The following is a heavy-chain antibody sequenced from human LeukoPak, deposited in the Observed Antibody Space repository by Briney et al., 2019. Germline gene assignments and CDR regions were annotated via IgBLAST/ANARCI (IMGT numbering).Heavy chain of an antibody. J-gene: IGHJ4*02. V-gene: IGHV3-30*02. CDR1: GFTFSSYG. D-gene: IGHD2-2*03. CDR3: VGGGYCSSTSCYPFDY. Sequence: GGSLRLSCAASGFTFSSYGMHWVRQAPGKGLEWVSLIRYDGSNKYYADSVKGRFTISRDNSKNTLYLQMNSLRAEDTAVYYCVGGGYCSSTSCYPFDYWGQGTLVTVSS. CDR2: IRYDGSNK.